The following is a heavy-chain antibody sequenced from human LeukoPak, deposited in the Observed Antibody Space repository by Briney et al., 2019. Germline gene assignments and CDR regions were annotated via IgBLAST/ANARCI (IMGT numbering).Heavy chain of an antibody. D-gene: IGHD3-22*01. V-gene: IGHV3-21*01. J-gene: IGHJ5*02. CDR1: GFTFSSYS. CDR2: ISSSSSYI. CDR3: ARDGNYYDSSGYLKFDP. Sequence: GGSLRLSCAASGFTFSSYSMNWVRQAPGKGLEWVSSISSSSSYIYYADSVKGRFTISRDKAKNSLYLQMNSLRAEDTAVYYCARDGNYYDSSGYLKFDPWGQGTLVTVSS.